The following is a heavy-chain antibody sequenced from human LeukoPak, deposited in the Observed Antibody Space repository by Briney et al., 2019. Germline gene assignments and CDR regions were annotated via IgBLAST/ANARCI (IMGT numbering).Heavy chain of an antibody. V-gene: IGHV1-69*06. CDR1: GGTFSSYA. D-gene: IGHD5-12*01. Sequence: SVKVSCKASGGTFSSYAISWVRQAPGQGLEWMGGIIPIFGTANYAQKFQGRVTITADKSTSTAYMELSSLRSEDTAVYYCARVSIVATIVYYYYMDVWGKGTTVTISS. J-gene: IGHJ6*03. CDR3: ARVSIVATIVYYYYMDV. CDR2: IIPIFGTA.